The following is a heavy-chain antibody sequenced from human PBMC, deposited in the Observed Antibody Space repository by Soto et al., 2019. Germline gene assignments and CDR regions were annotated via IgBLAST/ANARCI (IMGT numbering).Heavy chain of an antibody. CDR2: IYYSRSI. D-gene: IGHD3-22*01. CDR1: GGSISSGDYY. V-gene: IGHV4-30-4*01. CDR3: ARGPSYDSSGYYYGGGWFDP. Sequence: PSETRSLTCTVSGGSISSGDYYCSWIRQHPWKGLEWLGYIYYSRSIYYNPSLKSRVTISVGTSKNQFSLKLSSVTAADTAVYYCARGPSYDSSGYYYGGGWFDPWGQGTLVTVSS. J-gene: IGHJ5*02.